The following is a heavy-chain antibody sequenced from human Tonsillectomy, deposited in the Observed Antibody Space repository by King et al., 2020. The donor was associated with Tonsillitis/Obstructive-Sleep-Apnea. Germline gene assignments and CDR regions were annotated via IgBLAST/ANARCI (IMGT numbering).Heavy chain of an antibody. CDR3: AGLSGSYYFDC. Sequence: VQLVESGGGVVQPGRSLRLSCAASGFIFNNFGMVWVRQTPGKGLEWVALIWYDGTNKYYADSVKGRFTISRDSSKNTLYLQMSSLRAEDTAVYYCAGLSGSYYFDCWGQGTLVTVSS. CDR1: GFIFNNFG. D-gene: IGHD1-26*01. V-gene: IGHV3-33*03. J-gene: IGHJ4*02. CDR2: IWYDGTNK.